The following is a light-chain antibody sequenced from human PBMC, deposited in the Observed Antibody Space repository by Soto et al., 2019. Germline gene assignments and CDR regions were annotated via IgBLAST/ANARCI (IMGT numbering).Light chain of an antibody. CDR3: QQYGRSPWT. V-gene: IGKV3-20*01. J-gene: IGKJ1*01. CDR2: GAS. CDR1: QSVSSSY. Sequence: EIVLTQSPGTLSLSPGERATLSCRASQSVSSSYLAWYQQKPGQAPRLLIYGASSRATGIPDRFSGSGSGTDFTLPISRLEAEDFAVYYCQQYGRSPWTFGQWTKVDIK.